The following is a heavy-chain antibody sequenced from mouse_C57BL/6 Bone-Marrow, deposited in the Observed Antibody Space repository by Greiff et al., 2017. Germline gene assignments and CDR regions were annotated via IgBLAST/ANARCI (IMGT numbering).Heavy chain of an antibody. V-gene: IGHV1-72*01. J-gene: IGHJ1*03. CDR1: GYTFPSYW. CDR2: IDPNSGCT. D-gene: IGHD2-4*01. CDR3: ARGNDDDEGWYFDV. Sequence: QVQLQQPGAELVKPGASVKLSCKASGYTFPSYWMHWVKQRPGRGLEWIGRIDPNSGCTKYNEQFKSKATLTVDKPTSTAYMQLSSLSSEDAAVYYCARGNDDDEGWYFDVWGTGTTVTVSS.